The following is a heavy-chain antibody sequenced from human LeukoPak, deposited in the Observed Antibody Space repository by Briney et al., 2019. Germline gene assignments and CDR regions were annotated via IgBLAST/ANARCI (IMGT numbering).Heavy chain of an antibody. Sequence: NSSQTLSLTCTVSGGSISIYYWSWIRQPPGKGLEWLGYTYNSGSTLYNPSLKSRVTISVDTSRNEFSLRLTSVTAADAAVYYCVRDRELNYWGQGTLVTVSS. J-gene: IGHJ4*02. CDR2: TYNSGST. CDR1: GGSISIYY. D-gene: IGHD3-10*01. V-gene: IGHV4-59*01. CDR3: VRDRELNY.